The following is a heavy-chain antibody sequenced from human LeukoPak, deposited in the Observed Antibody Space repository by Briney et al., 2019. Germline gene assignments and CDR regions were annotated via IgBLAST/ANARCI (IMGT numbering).Heavy chain of an antibody. CDR1: GGSISSSSYY. J-gene: IGHJ6*03. Sequence: SETLSLTCTVSGGSISSSSYYWGWIRQPPGKGLEWIGTIHYSGSTYYNTSLKSRVTIPVDTSKNQFSLKLRSVTAADTAVYYCARDHQGTYFDFWSGSKANNYYYMDVWGKGTTVTVSS. D-gene: IGHD3-3*01. CDR3: ARDHQGTYFDFWSGSKANNYYYMDV. V-gene: IGHV4-39*07. CDR2: IHYSGST.